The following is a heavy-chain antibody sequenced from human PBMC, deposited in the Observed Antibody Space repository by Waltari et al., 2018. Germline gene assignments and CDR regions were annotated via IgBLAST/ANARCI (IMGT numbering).Heavy chain of an antibody. J-gene: IGHJ4*02. CDR2: ISWNSGTI. CDR3: VKDINIGGQWLALRGDS. Sequence: EVQLVESGGGLVQPGRSLRLSCAASGFTFDDYPIHWFRQTPGKGLEWVSGISWNSGTIAYADSVKGRFTISRDNAKNSLYLQMNSLRTEDTALYYCVKDINIGGQWLALRGDSWGQGTLVTVSS. D-gene: IGHD6-19*01. CDR1: GFTFDDYP. V-gene: IGHV3-9*01.